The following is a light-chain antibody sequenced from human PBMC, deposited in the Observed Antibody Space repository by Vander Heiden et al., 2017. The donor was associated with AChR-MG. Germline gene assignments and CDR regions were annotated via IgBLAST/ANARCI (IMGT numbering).Light chain of an antibody. CDR1: QGIGKF. CDR2: AAV. J-gene: IGKJ4*01. Sequence: DIQMTQSPPSLSASVGDRVTITCRASQGIGKFLNWYQQNPGKPPKLLIYAAVTLRSGDPSRFSGSGSGTDFTLTISSLQPEDLATYYCQKSYTTPLSFGGGTKVNIK. V-gene: IGKV1-39*01. CDR3: QKSYTTPLS.